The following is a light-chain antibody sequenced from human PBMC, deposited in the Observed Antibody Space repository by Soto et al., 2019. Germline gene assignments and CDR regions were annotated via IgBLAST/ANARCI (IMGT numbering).Light chain of an antibody. J-gene: IGKJ4*01. CDR3: QQYLDWPLT. CDR1: QSLATN. CDR2: DIS. Sequence: EIVMTQSPVTLSVSPGERVTLSCRASQSLATNLAWYQQKPGQTPRLVIYDISARASGIPGRFSGSGFGTDFTLIISSLQPEDSAVYYCQQYLDWPLTFGGGTKVEI. V-gene: IGKV3-15*01.